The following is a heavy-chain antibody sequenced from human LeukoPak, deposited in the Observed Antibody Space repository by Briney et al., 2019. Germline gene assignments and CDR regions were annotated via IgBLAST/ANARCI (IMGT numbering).Heavy chain of an antibody. J-gene: IGHJ6*02. CDR3: ARDVRGSGSYPTYYYTGMDV. CDR2: ISDSDSYI. D-gene: IGHD3-10*01. Sequence: PGRSLRLSCAASGFTFSSYAMNWVRQAPGKGLEWVSSISDSDSYIYYADSVKGRFTISRDNAKNSLYLQMNSLRAEDTAVYYCARDVRGSGSYPTYYYTGMDVWGQGTTVTVSS. CDR1: GFTFSSYA. V-gene: IGHV3-21*01.